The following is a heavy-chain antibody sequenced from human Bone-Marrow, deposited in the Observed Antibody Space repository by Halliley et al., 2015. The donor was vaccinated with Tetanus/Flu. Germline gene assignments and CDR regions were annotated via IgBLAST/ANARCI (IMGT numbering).Heavy chain of an antibody. V-gene: IGHV3-7*04. CDR2: IKQDGREM. D-gene: IGHD3-16*02. Sequence: LEWVANIKQDGREMYYVDSVRGRFTISRDNAKNSLYLQMNSLRVEDTAVYYCARGTNNYRFWGQGTLVTVSP. CDR3: ARGTNNYRF. J-gene: IGHJ4*02.